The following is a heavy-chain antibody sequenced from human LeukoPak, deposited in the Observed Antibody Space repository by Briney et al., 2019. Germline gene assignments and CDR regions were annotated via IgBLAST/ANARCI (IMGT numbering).Heavy chain of an antibody. CDR2: IYPGDSDT. V-gene: IGHV5-51*01. J-gene: IGHJ3*02. D-gene: IGHD3-10*01. CDR1: GYSFTSYW. CDR3: ASTYYYGSGSYYKDAFDI. Sequence: TGESLKISCKGSGYSFTSYWIGWVRQMPGKGLEWMGIIYPGDSDTRYSPSFQGQVTISADKSISTAYLQWSSLKASDTAMYYCASTYYYGSGSYYKDAFDIWGQGTMVTVSS.